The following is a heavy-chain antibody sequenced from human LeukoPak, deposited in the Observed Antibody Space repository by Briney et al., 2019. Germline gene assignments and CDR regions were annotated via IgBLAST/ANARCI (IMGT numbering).Heavy chain of an antibody. CDR2: IYYSGST. Sequence: SETLSLTCSVSGGSITSYYWSWIRQPPGKGLEWIGYIYYSGSTNYSPSLKSRVTVSVDTSKNQFSLKLRSVTAADTAVYYCARLGGLRYDAFDTWGQGTMVTVSS. CDR3: ARLGGLRYDAFDT. V-gene: IGHV4-59*08. D-gene: IGHD3-9*01. CDR1: GGSITSYY. J-gene: IGHJ3*02.